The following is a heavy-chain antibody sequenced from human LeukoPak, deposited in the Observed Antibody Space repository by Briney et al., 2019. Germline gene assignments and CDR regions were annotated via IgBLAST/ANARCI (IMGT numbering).Heavy chain of an antibody. J-gene: IGHJ5*02. Sequence: ASVKVSCKASGYTFTDFYMNWVRQAPGQGLEWMGRIKPSSGDTNYAQKFQGRVTMTRDTSIGTAYMELSRLTSDDTAVCYCAKDCSSSRCDTWGQGTLVTVSS. CDR1: GYTFTDFY. CDR3: AKDCSSSRCDT. D-gene: IGHD2-2*01. V-gene: IGHV1-2*06. CDR2: IKPSSGDT.